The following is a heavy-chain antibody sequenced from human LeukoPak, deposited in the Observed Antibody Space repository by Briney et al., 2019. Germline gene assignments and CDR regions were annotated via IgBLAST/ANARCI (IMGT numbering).Heavy chain of an antibody. CDR3: ARGNVRRVVPAAHTLRYYYYGMDV. D-gene: IGHD2-2*01. V-gene: IGHV4-31*03. J-gene: IGHJ6*04. CDR1: GGSISSGGYY. Sequence: PSQTLSLTCTVSGGSISSGGYYWSWIRQHPGKGLEWIGYLYYSGSTYYNPSLKSRVTISADTSKNQFSLKLSSVTAADTAVYYCARGNVRRVVPAAHTLRYYYYGMDVWGKGTTVTVSS. CDR2: LYYSGST.